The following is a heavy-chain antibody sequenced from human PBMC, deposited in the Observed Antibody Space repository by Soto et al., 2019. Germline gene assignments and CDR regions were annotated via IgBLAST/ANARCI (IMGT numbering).Heavy chain of an antibody. CDR1: GGSISSYY. D-gene: IGHD4-17*01. CDR3: ARVGHDYGEDGWFDP. Sequence: ETLSLTCTVSGGSISSYYWSWIRQPPGKGLEWIGYIYYSGSTNYNPSLKSRVTISVDTSKNQFSLKLSSVTAADTAVYYCARVGHDYGEDGWFDPWGQGTLVTVSS. V-gene: IGHV4-59*01. J-gene: IGHJ5*02. CDR2: IYYSGST.